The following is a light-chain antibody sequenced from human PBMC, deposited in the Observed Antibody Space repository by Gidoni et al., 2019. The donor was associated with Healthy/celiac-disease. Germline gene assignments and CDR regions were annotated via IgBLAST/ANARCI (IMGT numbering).Light chain of an antibody. V-gene: IGLV2-14*01. CDR1: SIYVGGYNH. J-gene: IGLJ2*01. CDR3: SSYTSSSSVV. Sequence: QSALTQPASVSGYPGQSIPIPCTGTSIYVGGYNHVCWYHQTPGKAPKLMIYEVVNRPSGVANRVSCSKSGNTSSLTSSGLQAEDEADYYCSSYTSSSSVVFGGGTKLTVL. CDR2: EVV.